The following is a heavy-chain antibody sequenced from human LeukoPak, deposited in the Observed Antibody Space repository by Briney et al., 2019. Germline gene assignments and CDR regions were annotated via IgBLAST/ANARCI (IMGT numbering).Heavy chain of an antibody. CDR2: IYPGDSDT. D-gene: IGHD5-18*01. Sequence: GESLNISCEGSGHSFTSYWIGWVRQMPGKGLEWMGVIYPGDSDTRYSPSFQGQVTFSVDKSISTAYVQWSSLKASDTAMYYCARGRYSYGPFDYWGQGTLVTVSS. CDR3: ARGRYSYGPFDY. CDR1: GHSFTSYW. J-gene: IGHJ4*02. V-gene: IGHV5-51*01.